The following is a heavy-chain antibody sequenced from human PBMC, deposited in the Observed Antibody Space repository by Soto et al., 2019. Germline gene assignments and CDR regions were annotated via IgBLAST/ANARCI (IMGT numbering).Heavy chain of an antibody. CDR2: IYYSGST. V-gene: IGHV4-59*01. D-gene: IGHD5-18*01. CDR1: GGSISSYY. CDR3: ARWGYSYGVNWFDP. J-gene: IGHJ5*02. Sequence: KPSETLSLTCTVSGGSISSYYWSWIRQPPGKGLEWIGYIYYSGSTNYNPSLKSRVTISVDTSKNQFSLKLSSVTAADTAVYYCARWGYSYGVNWFDPWGQGTLVTVSS.